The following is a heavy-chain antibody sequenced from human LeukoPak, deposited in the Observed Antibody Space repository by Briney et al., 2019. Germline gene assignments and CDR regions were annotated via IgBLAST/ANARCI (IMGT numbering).Heavy chain of an antibody. CDR3: ARERPAADFDF. D-gene: IGHD2-2*01. CDR1: GFTFSNYW. CDR2: INTDGSST. J-gene: IGHJ4*02. V-gene: IGHV3-74*01. Sequence: GGSLRLSCAASGFTFSNYWMHWVRQAPGKGQAWVSRINTDGSSTNYADSVKGRFTISRDNSKNTLHLQMSSLRAEDTAVYYCARERPAADFDFWGQGTLVTVSS.